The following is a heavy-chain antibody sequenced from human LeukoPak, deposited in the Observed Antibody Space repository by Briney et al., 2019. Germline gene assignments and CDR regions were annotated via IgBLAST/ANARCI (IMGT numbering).Heavy chain of an antibody. V-gene: IGHV2-5*01. Sequence: SGPTLVKPTQTLTLTCTFSGFSLSTSGVGVGWIRQPPGKALEWLALIYWNDDKRYGPSLKSRLTITKDTSKNQVVLTMTNMDPVDTATYYCAHRPYFLRVGGEFRFDYWGQGTLVTVSS. J-gene: IGHJ4*02. CDR1: GFSLSTSGVG. CDR3: AHRPYFLRVGGEFRFDY. CDR2: IYWNDDK. D-gene: IGHD2/OR15-2a*01.